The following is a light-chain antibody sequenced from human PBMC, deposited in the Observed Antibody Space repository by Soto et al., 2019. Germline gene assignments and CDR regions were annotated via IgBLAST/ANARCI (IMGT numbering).Light chain of an antibody. Sequence: EIVMTQSPDILSVSPGERATLSCRASQSVSSNYLAWYQQIPGQAPRPLIYGASSRVPGIPDRFSGSGSGTDFTLTISRLEPEDFAVYYCQQYGSLPWTFGQGTKVDIK. CDR2: GAS. V-gene: IGKV3-20*01. CDR3: QQYGSLPWT. J-gene: IGKJ1*01. CDR1: QSVSSNY.